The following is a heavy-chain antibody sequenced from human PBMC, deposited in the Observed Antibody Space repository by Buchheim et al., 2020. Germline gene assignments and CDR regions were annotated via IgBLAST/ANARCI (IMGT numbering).Heavy chain of an antibody. Sequence: EVQLLESGGDLVQPGGSLRLSCAGSGFTSINHALNWVRQAPGKGLEWVSSITGGGVTTYYADSVKGRFTISRDNSRSTLYLQMNSLRAEDTATYFCTRSMAVASYSFYYYGMDVWGPGTT. CDR3: TRSMAVASYSFYYYGMDV. J-gene: IGHJ6*02. CDR2: ITGGGVTT. D-gene: IGHD6-19*01. V-gene: IGHV3-23*01. CDR1: GFTSINHA.